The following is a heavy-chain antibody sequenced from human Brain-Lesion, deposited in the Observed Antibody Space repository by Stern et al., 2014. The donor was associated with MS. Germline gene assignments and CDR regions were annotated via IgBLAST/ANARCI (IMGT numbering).Heavy chain of an antibody. J-gene: IGHJ4*02. CDR1: GGSISSSNW. CDR3: ARFPASRPHVFDS. Sequence: QVQLVQSGPGLVKPSGTLSLTCAVSGGSISSSNWWSWVRQSPGKGLEWIGESDHSGSTIYNPSLKSRVPVSVENSKTRFPLTLRSVPAADTAVYFCARFPASRPHVFDSWGQGTLVTVSS. D-gene: IGHD6-13*01. V-gene: IGHV4-4*02. CDR2: SDHSGST.